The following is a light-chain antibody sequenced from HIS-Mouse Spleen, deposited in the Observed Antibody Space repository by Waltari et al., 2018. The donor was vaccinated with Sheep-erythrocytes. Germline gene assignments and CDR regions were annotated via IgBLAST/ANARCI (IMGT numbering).Light chain of an antibody. CDR1: SSDVGGYNY. CDR2: DVR. CDR3: CSYAGSYNHV. Sequence: QSALTQPRSVSGSPGHSVTIPCPGTSSDVGGYNYVSWYQPHPGKAPKLMIYDVRKRPSGGPDRFSGSKSGNTASLTISGLQAEDEADYYCCSYAGSYNHVFATGTKVTVL. J-gene: IGLJ1*01. V-gene: IGLV2-11*01.